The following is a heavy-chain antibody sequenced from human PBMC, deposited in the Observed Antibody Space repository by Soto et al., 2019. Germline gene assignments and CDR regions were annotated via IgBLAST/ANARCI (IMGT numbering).Heavy chain of an antibody. D-gene: IGHD2-21*02. CDR1: GGSISYEYYH. V-gene: IGHV4-30-4*08. Sequence: QVQLQQSGPGLVKPSQTLSLTCTVSGGSISYEYYHWTWIRQSPGKALEWIGYIHYSGSIIYNPSFKSRPSISVDTSKTQFALQLSSVTAAATAVYFCAREDDGGDRDYYGLDVWGQGTTVTVSS. CDR3: AREDDGGDRDYYGLDV. J-gene: IGHJ6*02. CDR2: IHYSGSI.